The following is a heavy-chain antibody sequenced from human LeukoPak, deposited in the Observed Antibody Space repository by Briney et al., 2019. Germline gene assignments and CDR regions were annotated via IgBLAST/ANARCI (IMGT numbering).Heavy chain of an antibody. CDR3: ARSYCDRTSCYGMDV. Sequence: GGSLRLSCAASGFTFSSYAIHCVRQAPGTGLEWVAVISYDGTNKYYADSVKGRFTISGDNSKNTLYLQMNSLRTEDTAVYYCARSYCDRTSCYGMDVWGQGTTVTVSS. D-gene: IGHD2-2*01. CDR1: GFTFSSYA. CDR2: ISYDGTNK. J-gene: IGHJ6*02. V-gene: IGHV3-30-3*01.